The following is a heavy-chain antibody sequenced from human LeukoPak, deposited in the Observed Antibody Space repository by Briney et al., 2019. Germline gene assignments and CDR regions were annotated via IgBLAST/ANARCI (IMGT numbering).Heavy chain of an antibody. D-gene: IGHD1-1*01. J-gene: IGHJ2*01. CDR3: AGIERTYWYFDL. CDR2: IYYSGNT. CDR1: GGSISSSY. Sequence: SETLSLTCTVSGGSISSSYWSWIRQPPGKGLEWIGYIYYSGNTNYNPSLKSRFTISVDTSKNQFSLSLNSVTAADTAVYYCAGIERTYWYFDLWGRGTLVTVSS. V-gene: IGHV4-59*08.